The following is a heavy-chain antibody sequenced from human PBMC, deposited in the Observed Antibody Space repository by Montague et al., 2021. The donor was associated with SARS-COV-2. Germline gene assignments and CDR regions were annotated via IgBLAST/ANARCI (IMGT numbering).Heavy chain of an antibody. Sequence: SLRLSCAASGFTFSSYAMHRVRQAPGKGLEWVAVISYDGSNKYYADSVKGRFTISRDNSKNTLYLQMNSLRAEDTAVYYCARDLIGELFYFDYWGQGTLVTVSS. V-gene: IGHV3-30-3*01. D-gene: IGHD3-10*01. CDR1: GFTFSSYA. CDR2: ISYDGSNK. J-gene: IGHJ4*02. CDR3: ARDLIGELFYFDY.